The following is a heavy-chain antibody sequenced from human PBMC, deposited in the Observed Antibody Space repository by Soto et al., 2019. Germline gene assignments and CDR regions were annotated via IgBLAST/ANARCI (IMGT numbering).Heavy chain of an antibody. Sequence: SVKVSCKASGGTFSSYTISWVRQAPGQGLEWMGRIIPILGIANYAQKFQGRVTITADHSTRTAYMELSSLRPEHTAVHHSTICSGTSCYRDHFDYWGQGTLVTVSS. D-gene: IGHD2-2*01. J-gene: IGHJ4*02. CDR2: IIPILGIA. CDR3: TICSGTSCYRDHFDY. CDR1: GGTFSSYT. V-gene: IGHV1-69*02.